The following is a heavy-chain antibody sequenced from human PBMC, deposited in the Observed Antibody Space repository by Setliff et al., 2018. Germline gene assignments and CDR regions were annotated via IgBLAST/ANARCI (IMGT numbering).Heavy chain of an antibody. V-gene: IGHV3-11*03. CDR2: IFRSSGST. D-gene: IGHD5-18*01. CDR3: AKLVWLTTWYYMDV. CDR1: GFTFSDHS. J-gene: IGHJ6*03. Sequence: PGGSLRLSCAASGFTFSDHSMTWIRQAPGKGLEWVAHIFRSSGSTYYADSVKGRFTISRDNSKNNFFLQINNLRAADTATYYCAKLVWLTTWYYMDVWGKGTTVTVSS.